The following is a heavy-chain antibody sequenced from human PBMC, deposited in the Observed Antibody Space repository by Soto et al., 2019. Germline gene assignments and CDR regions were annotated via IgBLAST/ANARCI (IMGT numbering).Heavy chain of an antibody. D-gene: IGHD3-9*01. CDR3: TTGIYYDLLTGHHNVAY. V-gene: IGHV3-15*01. J-gene: IGHJ4*02. Sequence: EVLLVESGGGLGKPGGSLRLSCAASGFNLSHPWMTWVRQAAGKGLEWVGHIKSKIDGGTADYAAPVKGRFTISRDDSKNMVYLQMNSLKTEDTAVYYRTTGIYYDLLTGHHNVAYWGQGTLVTVSS. CDR1: GFNLSHPW. CDR2: IKSKIDGGTA.